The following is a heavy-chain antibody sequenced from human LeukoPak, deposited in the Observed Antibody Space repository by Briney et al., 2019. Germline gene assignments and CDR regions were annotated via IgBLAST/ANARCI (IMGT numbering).Heavy chain of an antibody. J-gene: IGHJ4*02. V-gene: IGHV4-61*02. D-gene: IGHD3-22*01. CDR3: ARLSGYYESSPEV. Sequence: SETLSLTCTVSGASVSSGRHYWTWIRQPAGEGVEWIGRIYTSGTTKYDPSLESRVAISMDTSKNQFSLKLTSVTAADTAVYYCARLSGYYESSPEVWGQGTLVAVSS. CDR1: GASVSSGRHY. CDR2: IYTSGTT.